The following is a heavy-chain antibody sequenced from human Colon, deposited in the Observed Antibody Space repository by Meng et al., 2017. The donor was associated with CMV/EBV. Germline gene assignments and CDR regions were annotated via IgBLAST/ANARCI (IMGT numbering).Heavy chain of an antibody. Sequence: QLPLQESGPGLVRPSETLSLTCSVSGAPISNFFWSWIRQSAGIRLEWIGRIQSDGNTYYNPSLKSRVTVSQDTSKNQISLRLRSVTAADTAVYYCATGSGDFDHWGQGTLVTVSS. V-gene: IGHV4-4*07. D-gene: IGHD1-26*01. CDR1: GAPISNFF. J-gene: IGHJ4*02. CDR2: IQSDGNT. CDR3: ATGSGDFDH.